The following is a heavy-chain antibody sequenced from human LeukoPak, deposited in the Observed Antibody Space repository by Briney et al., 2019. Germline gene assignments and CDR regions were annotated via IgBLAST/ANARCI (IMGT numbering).Heavy chain of an antibody. V-gene: IGHV3-23*01. CDR2: INGSGSNT. Sequence: PGGSLRLFCKASRFSFISYAMSWVRQAPGRGPEWVSQINGSGSNTYYADSVKGRFTISRDNAKSTLFLQMNSLRDEDTAVYYCVKSGGTFGYYYDSSGSFDLWGQGTLVTVSS. D-gene: IGHD3-22*01. J-gene: IGHJ4*02. CDR1: RFSFISYA. CDR3: VKSGGTFGYYYDSSGSFDL.